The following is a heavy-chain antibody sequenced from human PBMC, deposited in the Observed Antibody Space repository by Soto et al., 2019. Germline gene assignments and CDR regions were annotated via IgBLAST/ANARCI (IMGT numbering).Heavy chain of an antibody. CDR2: IYYSGST. D-gene: IGHD6-6*01. CDR3: ARHVSNQGGSSSHFDY. Sequence: SETLSLTCTVSGGSISSSSYYWGWIRQPPGKGLEWIGSIYYSGSTYYNPSLKSRVTISVDTSKNQFSLKLSSVTAADTAVYYCARHVSNQGGSSSHFDYWGQGTLVTVSS. J-gene: IGHJ4*02. CDR1: GGSISSSSYY. V-gene: IGHV4-39*01.